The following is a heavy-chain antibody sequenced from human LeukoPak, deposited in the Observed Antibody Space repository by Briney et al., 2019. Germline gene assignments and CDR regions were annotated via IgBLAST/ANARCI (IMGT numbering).Heavy chain of an antibody. CDR1: GGSISSVSYY. Sequence: PSETLSPTCTVSGGSISSVSYYWSWTRHPAGKGLEWIGRIYASGSTNYNPSLKSRVTISVDTSKNQFSLKLSSVTAADTAVYYCARDVTILGVERYNWIDPWGQGTLVTVSS. CDR3: ARDVTILGVERYNWIDP. J-gene: IGHJ5*02. D-gene: IGHD3-3*01. CDR2: IYASGST. V-gene: IGHV4-61*02.